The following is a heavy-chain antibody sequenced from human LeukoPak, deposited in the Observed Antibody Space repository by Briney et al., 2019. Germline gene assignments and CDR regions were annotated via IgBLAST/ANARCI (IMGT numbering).Heavy chain of an antibody. J-gene: IGHJ4*02. Sequence: SETLSLTCTVSGGSISSYYWSWIRQPPGKGLEWIGYIYYSGSTNYNPSLKSRVTISVDTSKNQFSLKLSSVTAADTAVYYCAREVAGTAFDYWGQGTLVTVSS. CDR1: GGSISSYY. CDR2: IYYSGST. CDR3: AREVAGTAFDY. V-gene: IGHV4-59*01. D-gene: IGHD6-19*01.